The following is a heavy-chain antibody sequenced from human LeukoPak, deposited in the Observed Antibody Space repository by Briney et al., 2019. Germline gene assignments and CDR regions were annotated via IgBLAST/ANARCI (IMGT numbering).Heavy chain of an antibody. CDR1: GFTVSSSY. J-gene: IGHJ5*02. V-gene: IGHV3-53*01. Sequence: GGSLRLSCAASGFTVSSSYMSWVRQAPGKGLEWGSVIYSDGYTSYADSVKGRFTISRDNSKNTLNLQMNSLRVEDTALYYCTRQVRGDGRGGFDPWGQGTLVTVSS. D-gene: IGHD2-21*02. CDR3: TRQVRGDGRGGFDP. CDR2: IYSDGYT.